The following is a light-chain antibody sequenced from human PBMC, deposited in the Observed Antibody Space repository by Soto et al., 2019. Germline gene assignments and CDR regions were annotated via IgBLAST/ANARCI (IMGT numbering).Light chain of an antibody. CDR3: CSYAGSSSPYV. J-gene: IGLJ1*01. V-gene: IGLV2-23*02. Sequence: QSALPQPASVSGSPGQSIIISCTGTSSDVGSYPLVSWYQQHPGEAPKLLIFEVFRRPSGVSNRFSGSKSGNTASLTISGLQAEDEAEYYCCSYAGSSSPYVFGTGTKVTVL. CDR2: EVF. CDR1: SSDVGSYPL.